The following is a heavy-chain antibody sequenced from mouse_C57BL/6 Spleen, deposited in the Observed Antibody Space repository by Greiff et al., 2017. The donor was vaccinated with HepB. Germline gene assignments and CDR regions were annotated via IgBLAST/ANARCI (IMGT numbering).Heavy chain of an antibody. J-gene: IGHJ2*01. Sequence: QVQLKQSGAELVRPGASVTLSCKASGYTFTDYEMHWVKQTPVHGLEWIGAIDPETGGTAYNQKFKGKAILTADKSSSTAYMELRSLTSEDSAVYYCTRGDYSIPCWGQGTTLTVSS. CDR3: TRGDYSIPC. CDR1: GYTFTDYE. V-gene: IGHV1-15*01. D-gene: IGHD2-5*01. CDR2: IDPETGGT.